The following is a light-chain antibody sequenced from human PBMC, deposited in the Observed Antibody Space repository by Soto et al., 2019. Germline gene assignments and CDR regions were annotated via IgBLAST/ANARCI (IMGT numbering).Light chain of an antibody. CDR3: CSYAGSSTFVV. CDR2: EVS. J-gene: IGLJ2*01. Sequence: QSALTQPASVSGSPGQSITISCTGTSSDVGSYNLVSWYQQHPGKAPKLMIYEVSKRPSGVSNRFAGSKSGNTASLTIYGLQAEDEAEYYCCSYAGSSTFVVFGGGTKLTV. CDR1: SSDVGSYNL. V-gene: IGLV2-23*02.